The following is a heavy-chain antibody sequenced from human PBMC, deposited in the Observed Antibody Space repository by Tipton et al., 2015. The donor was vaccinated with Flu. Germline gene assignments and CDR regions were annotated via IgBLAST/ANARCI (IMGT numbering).Heavy chain of an antibody. J-gene: IGHJ5*02. V-gene: IGHV3-48*04. CDR3: ARLGSDFDP. CDR1: GFTFSSYS. CDR2: ISSSSSTI. Sequence: GSLRLSCAASGFTFSSYSMNWVRQAPGKGLEWVSYISSSSSTIYYADSVKGRFTISRDNAKNSLYLQMNSLRAEDTAVYYCARLGSDFDPWGQGTLVTVSS.